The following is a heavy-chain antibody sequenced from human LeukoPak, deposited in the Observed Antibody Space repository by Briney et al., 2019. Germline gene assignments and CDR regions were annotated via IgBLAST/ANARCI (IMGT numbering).Heavy chain of an antibody. Sequence: GGSLRLSCAASGFTFSDYYMSWIRQAPGRGLEWISYISLSGSTTHYADSVKGRFTISRDNARNSLYLHMNSVRAEDTAVYYCARQIAVSGLFDLWGQGALVTVS. D-gene: IGHD6-19*01. CDR2: ISLSGSTT. V-gene: IGHV3-11*01. J-gene: IGHJ4*02. CDR3: ARQIAVSGLFDL. CDR1: GFTFSDYY.